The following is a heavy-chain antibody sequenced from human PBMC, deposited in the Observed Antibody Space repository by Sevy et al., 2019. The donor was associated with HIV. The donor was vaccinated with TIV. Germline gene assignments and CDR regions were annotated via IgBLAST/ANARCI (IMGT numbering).Heavy chain of an antibody. CDR1: GLTFSTSG. D-gene: IGHD5-18*01. CDR2: ISDDGRDT. J-gene: IGHJ4*02. Sequence: GGSLRLSCAASGLTFSTSGMHWVRQAPGKGLEWVALISDDGRDTYYAGSVQGRFTVSRDNSKNTLYLQMNSLRADDTAVYYCAKTYVDRTMDIYYYDSWGQGTLVTVSS. V-gene: IGHV3-30*18. CDR3: AKTYVDRTMDIYYYDS.